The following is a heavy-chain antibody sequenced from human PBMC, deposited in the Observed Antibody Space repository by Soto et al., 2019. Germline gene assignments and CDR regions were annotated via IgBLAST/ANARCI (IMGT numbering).Heavy chain of an antibody. CDR2: MWYDGSNK. D-gene: IGHD3-10*01. CDR3: ARDGYYGSGSYYNKYYFDY. CDR1: GFTFSSYG. V-gene: IGHV3-33*01. Sequence: PGGSLRLSCAASGFTFSSYGMHWVRQAPGKGLEWVAVMWYDGSNKYYADSVKGRFTISRDNSKNTLYLQMNSLGAEDTAVFYCARDGYYGSGSYYNKYYFDYWGQGTLVTVSS. J-gene: IGHJ4*02.